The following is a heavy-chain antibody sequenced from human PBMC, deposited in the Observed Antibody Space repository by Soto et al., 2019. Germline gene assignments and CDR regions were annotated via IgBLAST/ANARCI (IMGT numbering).Heavy chain of an antibody. CDR3: ARDSGGLYGFDY. D-gene: IGHD6-19*01. J-gene: IGHJ4*02. CDR2: IYWDDDK. V-gene: IGHV2-5*02. Sequence: QITLKESGPTLVKPTQTLTLTCTFSGFSLSTSGVGVGWIRPPPGKALEWLALIYWDDDKRYSPSLKSRLTITKDTTKNQVVLAPTNMDPVDTATYYCARDSGGLYGFDYWGQGTLVTVSS. CDR1: GFSLSTSGVG.